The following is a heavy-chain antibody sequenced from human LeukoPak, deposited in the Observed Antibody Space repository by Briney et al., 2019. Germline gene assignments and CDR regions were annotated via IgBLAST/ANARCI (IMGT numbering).Heavy chain of an antibody. CDR2: IYSGGST. CDR3: ARGAAPPY. CDR1: GFTVSSNY. J-gene: IGHJ4*02. V-gene: IGHV3-66*01. Sequence: PGGSLRLSWAASGFTVSSNYMSWVRQAPGKGLEWVSVIYSGGSTYYADSVKGRFTISRDNSKNTLYLQMNSLRAEDTAVYYCARGAAPPYWGQGTLVTVSS. D-gene: IGHD3-16*01.